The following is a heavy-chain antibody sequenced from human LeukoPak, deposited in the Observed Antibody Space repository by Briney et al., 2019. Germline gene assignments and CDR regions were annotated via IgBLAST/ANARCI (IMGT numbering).Heavy chain of an antibody. D-gene: IGHD6-13*01. CDR1: GGSINNYY. V-gene: IGHV4-59*12. Sequence: PSETLSLTCTVSGGSINNYYWSCIRQPPGKGLEWIGYIYYRGSTNYSPSLKSRVTMSVDKSKNQFSLNLSSVTAADTAVYYCARGIADPYSFDSWGQGTLVTVSS. J-gene: IGHJ4*02. CDR2: IYYRGST. CDR3: ARGIADPYSFDS.